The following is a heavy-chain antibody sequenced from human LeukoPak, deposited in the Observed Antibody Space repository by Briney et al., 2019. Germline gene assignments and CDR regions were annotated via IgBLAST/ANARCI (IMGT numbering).Heavy chain of an antibody. CDR3: SRDLLMYYSGSGEST. CDR1: GYTFTGYY. Sequence: ASVKVSCKASGYTFTGYYIHWVRQAPGQGPEWMGWINPHSGATNYAQKFQGRVTMTRDTSISTAFMELSNLRSDDTAMNYCSRDLLMYYSGSGESTWGQGTQVTVSS. J-gene: IGHJ5*02. D-gene: IGHD3-10*01. V-gene: IGHV1-2*02. CDR2: INPHSGAT.